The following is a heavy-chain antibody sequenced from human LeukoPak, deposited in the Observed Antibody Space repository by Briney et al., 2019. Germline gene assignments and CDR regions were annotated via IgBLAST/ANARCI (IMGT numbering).Heavy chain of an antibody. CDR1: GYTFTSYG. D-gene: IGHD4-23*01. J-gene: IGHJ5*02. Sequence: ASVKVSCKASGYTFTSYGISWVRQAPGQGLEWMGWISAYNGNTNYAQKLQGRVTMTTDTSTSTAYMELRSLRSDDTAVYYCARATTVVPRGWFDPWGQGTLLIVSS. V-gene: IGHV1-18*01. CDR3: ARATTVVPRGWFDP. CDR2: ISAYNGNT.